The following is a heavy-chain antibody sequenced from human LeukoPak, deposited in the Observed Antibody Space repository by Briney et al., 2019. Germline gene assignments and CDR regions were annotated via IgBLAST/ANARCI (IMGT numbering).Heavy chain of an antibody. J-gene: IGHJ4*02. V-gene: IGHV4-34*01. CDR2: INHSGST. CDR1: GGSFSGYY. CDR3: ARGGRDGYNYG. Sequence: SETLSLTCAVYGGSFSGYYWSWIRQPPGKGLEWIGEINHSGSTNYNPSLKSRVTISVDTSKNQFTLKLSSVTAADTAVYYCARGGRDGYNYGWGQGTLVTVSS. D-gene: IGHD5-24*01.